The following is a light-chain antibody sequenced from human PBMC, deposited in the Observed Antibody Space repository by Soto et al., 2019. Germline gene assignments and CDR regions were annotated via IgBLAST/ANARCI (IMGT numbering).Light chain of an antibody. CDR1: SSDVGGSNF. Sequence: QSVLTQPASVSDSPGQSITISCTGTSSDVGGSNFVSWYQQHPGKPPKPIIYDVANRPSGVSNRFSCSKSGSTASLIISRLQTEDEADYYCVSYTSSTTYVFGTGTKVTVL. CDR3: VSYTSSTTYV. V-gene: IGLV2-14*03. J-gene: IGLJ1*01. CDR2: DVA.